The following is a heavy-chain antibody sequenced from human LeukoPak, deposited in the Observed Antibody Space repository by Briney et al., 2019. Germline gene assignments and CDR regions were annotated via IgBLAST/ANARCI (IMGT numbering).Heavy chain of an antibody. J-gene: IGHJ6*04. CDR2: ISYDGSNK. D-gene: IGHD2-15*01. V-gene: IGHV3-30*18. Sequence: GGSLRLSCVVSGLTFSSYGMHWVRQAPGKGLEWVAVISYDGSNKYNADSVKGRFTISRDNSKNTLYLQMNSLRAEDTAVFYCAKDAPPCSGGSCYSGYYFYGMDVWGKGTTVTVSS. CDR1: GLTFSSYG. CDR3: AKDAPPCSGGSCYSGYYFYGMDV.